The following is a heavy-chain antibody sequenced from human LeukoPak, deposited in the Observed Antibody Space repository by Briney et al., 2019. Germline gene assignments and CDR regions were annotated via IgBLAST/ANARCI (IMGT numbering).Heavy chain of an antibody. CDR3: ARGLITIFGVVIFLGFDP. V-gene: IGHV1-18*01. D-gene: IGHD3-3*01. J-gene: IGHJ5*02. CDR1: GYTFTSYG. CDR2: ISAYNGNT. Sequence: ASVKVSCKASGYTFTSYGISWVRQAPGQGLEWMGWISAYNGNTNYAQKLQGRVTMTTDTSTSTAYMELSSLRSEDTAVYYCARGLITIFGVVIFLGFDPWGQGTLVTVSS.